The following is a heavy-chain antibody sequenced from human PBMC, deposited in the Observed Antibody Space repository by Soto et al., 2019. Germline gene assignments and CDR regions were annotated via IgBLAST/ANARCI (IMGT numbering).Heavy chain of an antibody. CDR2: VHSDGTTT. D-gene: IGHD3-10*01. CDR1: GFTFDYYW. J-gene: IGHJ3*01. V-gene: IGHV3-74*01. Sequence: EVQLVESGGGLVQPGESLRLSCAASGFTFDYYWMHWVRQAPGKGLVWVSRVHSDGTTTTYADSVKGRFTISRDNARKTVSLQMSSLRAEDTAIYYCARGDRGGFDLWGHGTVVTVSS. CDR3: ARGDRGGFDL.